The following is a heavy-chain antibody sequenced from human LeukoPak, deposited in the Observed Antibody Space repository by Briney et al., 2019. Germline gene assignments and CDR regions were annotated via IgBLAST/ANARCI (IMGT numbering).Heavy chain of an antibody. D-gene: IGHD6-19*01. Sequence: PSETLSLTCTVSGGSISSSTYYWGWIRQSPGKGLEWIGSVHYSGGFYYSPSLKSRVTISLNTSKNQFSLKLSSVTAADTAVYYCARVTPAGAWLGYFDYWGQGTLVTVSA. CDR3: ARVTPAGAWLGYFDY. J-gene: IGHJ4*02. CDR2: VHYSGGF. V-gene: IGHV4-39*07. CDR1: GGSISSSTYY.